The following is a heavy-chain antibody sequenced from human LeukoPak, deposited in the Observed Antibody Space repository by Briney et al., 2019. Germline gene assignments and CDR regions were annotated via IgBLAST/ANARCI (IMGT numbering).Heavy chain of an antibody. Sequence: ASVKVSCKASGYTFTGYYMHWVRQAPGQGLEWMGWMNPKIGNTGYAQKFRGRVTMARNTSISTAYMELSSLRSEDTAVYYCARHHPKAITIFGVTITHAFDIWGQGTMVTVSS. V-gene: IGHV1-8*02. CDR3: ARHHPKAITIFGVTITHAFDI. J-gene: IGHJ3*02. CDR1: GYTFTGYY. CDR2: MNPKIGNT. D-gene: IGHD3-3*01.